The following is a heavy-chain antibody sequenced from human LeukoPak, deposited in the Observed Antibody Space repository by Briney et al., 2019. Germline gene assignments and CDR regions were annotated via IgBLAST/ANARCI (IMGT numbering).Heavy chain of an antibody. CDR1: GFTFNSDW. CDR3: TRRLDD. Sequence: GGSLRLSCAASGFTFNSDWMDWVRQAPGKGLEWVANIKHDESEKNYLDSVKGRFTISRDNAQNSLYLQMNGLRVEDTAVYYCTRRLDDWGQGTLVTVSS. D-gene: IGHD3-16*01. J-gene: IGHJ4*02. V-gene: IGHV3-7*01. CDR2: IKHDESEK.